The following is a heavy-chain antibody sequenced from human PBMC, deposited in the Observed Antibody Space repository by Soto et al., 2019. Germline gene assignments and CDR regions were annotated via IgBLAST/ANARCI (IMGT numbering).Heavy chain of an antibody. Sequence: ASVKVSCKASGYTFTSYAMHWVRQAPGQRLEWMGWINAGNGNTKYSQKFQGRVTITRDTSASTAYMELSSLRSEDTAVYYCARDLAGRSGYYKWFDPWGQVTLVTVSS. J-gene: IGHJ5*02. CDR2: INAGNGNT. D-gene: IGHD3-3*01. V-gene: IGHV1-3*01. CDR1: GYTFTSYA. CDR3: ARDLAGRSGYYKWFDP.